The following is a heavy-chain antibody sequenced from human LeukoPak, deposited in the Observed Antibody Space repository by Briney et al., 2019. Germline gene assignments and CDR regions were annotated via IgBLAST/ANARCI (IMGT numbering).Heavy chain of an antibody. CDR1: GLTFSRGW. V-gene: IGHV3-7*01. J-gene: IGHJ4*02. CDR2: IKEDGREK. D-gene: IGHD2/OR15-2a*01. CDR3: ARDGYFYAWDY. Sequence: QPGGSLRLSCVASGLTFSRGWMSWVRQAPGKGLEWVAKIKEDGREKYYVDSVNGRFTISRDNAKNSLYLQMNSLRAEDTAVYFCARDGYFYAWDYWGQGTLVTVSS.